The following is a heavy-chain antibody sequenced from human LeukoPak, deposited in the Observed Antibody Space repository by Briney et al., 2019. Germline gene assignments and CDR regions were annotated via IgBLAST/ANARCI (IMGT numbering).Heavy chain of an antibody. CDR1: GCSISSYY. D-gene: IGHD3-22*01. J-gene: IGHJ4*02. CDR2: IYYSGST. V-gene: IGHV4-59*08. Sequence: PSETLSLTCTVSGCSISSYYWSWIRQPPGKGLEWIGYIYYSGSTNYNPSLKSRVTISVDTSKNQFSLKLSPVTAADTAVYYCARHIPYDSTGLLDYWGQGTLVTVSS. CDR3: ARHIPYDSTGLLDY.